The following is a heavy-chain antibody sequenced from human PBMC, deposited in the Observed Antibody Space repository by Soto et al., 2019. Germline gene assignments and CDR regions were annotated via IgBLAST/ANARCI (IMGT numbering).Heavy chain of an antibody. V-gene: IGHV3-23*01. D-gene: IGHD6-13*01. J-gene: IGHJ6*02. CDR1: VFAFSTYA. CDR3: AKVTKRAAAGSYEYHKYGMEV. CDR2: ISGSGGSS. Sequence: PVGSLRLSCAASVFAFSTYAMTCVRQSPGKGLEWVSVISGSGGSSYYADSVKGRFTISRDNSKNTLFLQMNGLRAEDTAVYYCAKVTKRAAAGSYEYHKYGMEVWGQGTTVTVSS.